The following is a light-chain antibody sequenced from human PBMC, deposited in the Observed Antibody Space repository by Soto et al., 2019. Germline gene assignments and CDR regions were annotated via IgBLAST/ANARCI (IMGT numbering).Light chain of an antibody. CDR2: KAS. V-gene: IGKV1-5*03. J-gene: IGKJ2*01. Sequence: DIQMTQSPSTLSASVGDRVTITCRASQSISSWLAWYQQKPGKAPKLLIYKASSLESGVPSRFSGSGSGTEFTLTISSLQPDDFATYYCQQYNRPGVTFGQGTKLEIK. CDR3: QQYNRPGVT. CDR1: QSISSW.